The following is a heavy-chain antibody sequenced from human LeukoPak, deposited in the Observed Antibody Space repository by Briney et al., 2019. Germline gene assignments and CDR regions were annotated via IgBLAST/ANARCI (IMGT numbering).Heavy chain of an antibody. CDR3: AREQWLDY. CDR2: TYSGGNT. J-gene: IGHJ4*02. CDR1: GFTISSNY. D-gene: IGHD6-19*01. Sequence: PGGSLRLSCSASGFTISSNYMTWVRQAPGKGLEWVSTTYSGGNTYYADSVKGRFTISRDISKNTLYLQMNILRAEDTAVYYCAREQWLDYWGQGTLVTVFS. V-gene: IGHV3-66*01.